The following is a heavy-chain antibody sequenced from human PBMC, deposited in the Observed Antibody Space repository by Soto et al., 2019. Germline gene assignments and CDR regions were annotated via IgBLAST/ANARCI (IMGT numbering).Heavy chain of an antibody. J-gene: IGHJ5*02. V-gene: IGHV1-2*04. D-gene: IGHD2-15*01. CDR3: ARDPGYCSGGSCLWGFDP. CDR1: GYTFTGYY. CDR2: INPNSGGT. Sequence: QVQLVQSGAEVKKPGASVKVSCKASGYTFTGYYMHWVRQAPGQGLEWMGWINPNSGGTNYAQKFQGWVTMTRDTSISTAYMELSRLRSDATAVYYCARDPGYCSGGSCLWGFDPWGQGTLVTVSS.